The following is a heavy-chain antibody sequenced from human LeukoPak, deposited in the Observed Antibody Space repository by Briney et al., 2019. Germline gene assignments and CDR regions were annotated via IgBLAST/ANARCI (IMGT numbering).Heavy chain of an antibody. Sequence: ASVKVSCKASGYTFTSYYMHWVRQATGQGLEWMGWMNPNSGNTGYAQKFQGRVTMTRNTSISTAYMELSSLRSEDTAVYYCARGETWFGELSYDYWGQGTLVTVSS. J-gene: IGHJ4*02. CDR2: MNPNSGNT. CDR3: ARGETWFGELSYDY. CDR1: GYTFTSYY. V-gene: IGHV1-8*02. D-gene: IGHD3-10*01.